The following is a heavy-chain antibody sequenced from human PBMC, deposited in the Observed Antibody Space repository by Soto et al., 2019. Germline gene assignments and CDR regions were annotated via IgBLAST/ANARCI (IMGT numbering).Heavy chain of an antibody. CDR3: ASLWRYSNLYYFDD. D-gene: IGHD4-4*01. CDR2: IYYSGST. J-gene: IGHJ4*02. CDR1: GGSISSYY. V-gene: IGHV4-59*01. Sequence: SETLSLTCTVSGGSISSYYWSWIRQPPGKGLEWIGYIYYSGSTNYNPSLKSRVTISVDTSKNQFSLKLSSVTAADTAVYYCASLWRYSNLYYFDDWGQGTLVTVAS.